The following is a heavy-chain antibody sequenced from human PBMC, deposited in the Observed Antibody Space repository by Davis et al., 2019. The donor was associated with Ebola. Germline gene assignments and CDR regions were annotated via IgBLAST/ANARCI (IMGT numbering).Heavy chain of an antibody. V-gene: IGHV3-11*06. J-gene: IGHJ4*02. D-gene: IGHD4-23*01. CDR1: GFTYNFYY. CDR3: AKQLGDYGGNALRY. CDR2: ISSSASYK. Sequence: SLKISCAASGFTYNFYYMSWIRQAPGKGPEWVSSISSSASYKNYADSVKCRFTISRDDAKKSLYLQMDSLSAEHTAVYYCAKQLGDYGGNALRYWGQGTLVTVSS.